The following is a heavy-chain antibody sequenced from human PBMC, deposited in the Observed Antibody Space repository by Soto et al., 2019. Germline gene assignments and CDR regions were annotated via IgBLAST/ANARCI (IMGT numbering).Heavy chain of an antibody. CDR3: AKDLLENYYYYYMDV. V-gene: IGHV4-30-4*01. D-gene: IGHD1-26*01. CDR2: IYYSGST. CDR1: GGSISSGDYY. Sequence: SETLSLTCTVSGGSISSGDYYWSWIRQPPGKGLEWIGYIYYSGSTYYNPSLKSRVTISVDTSKNQFSLKLSSVTAADTAVYYCAKDLLENYYYYYMDVWGKGTTVTVSS. J-gene: IGHJ6*03.